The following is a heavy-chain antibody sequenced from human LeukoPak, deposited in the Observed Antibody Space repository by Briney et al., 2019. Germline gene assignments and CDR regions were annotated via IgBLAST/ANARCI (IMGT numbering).Heavy chain of an antibody. CDR1: GGSISSYY. CDR2: IYYSGST. J-gene: IGHJ6*03. CDR3: ASVYSSSWYYYYYYMDV. Sequence: PSETLSLTCTVSGGSISSYYWGWIRQPPGKGLEWIGSIYYSGSTYYNPSLKSRVTISVDTSKNQFSLKLSSVTAADTAVYYCASVYSSSWYYYYYYMDVWGKGTTVTVSS. V-gene: IGHV4-39*01. D-gene: IGHD6-13*01.